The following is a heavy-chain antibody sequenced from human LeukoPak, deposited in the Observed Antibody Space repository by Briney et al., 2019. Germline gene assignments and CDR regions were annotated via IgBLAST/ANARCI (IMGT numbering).Heavy chain of an antibody. J-gene: IGHJ4*02. CDR2: LSGSGTRP. V-gene: IGHV3-23*01. D-gene: IGHD5/OR15-5a*01. CDR1: GFTFSTYA. Sequence: PGGSLRLSCAASGFTFSTYAMTWVRQAPGKGLEWVSGLSGSGTRPYYTDSVKGRFTISRDNSKNTLDLQMNSLRAEDTALYYCVKDRCDSVTCPEGWGQGTLVTVSS. CDR3: VKDRCDSVTCPEG.